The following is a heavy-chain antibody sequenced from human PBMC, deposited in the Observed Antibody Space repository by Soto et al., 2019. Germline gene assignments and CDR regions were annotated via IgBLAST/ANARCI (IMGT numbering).Heavy chain of an antibody. J-gene: IGHJ6*02. Sequence: GGSLRLSCAASGFTFSDYYMSWIRQAPGKGLEWVSYISSSSSYTNYADSVKGRFTISRDNAKNSLYLQMNSLRAEDTAVYYCARDKAVVVVAATKEGPVPLANYGMDVWGQGTTVTVSS. D-gene: IGHD2-15*01. CDR2: ISSSSSYT. CDR3: ARDKAVVVVAATKEGPVPLANYGMDV. V-gene: IGHV3-11*06. CDR1: GFTFSDYY.